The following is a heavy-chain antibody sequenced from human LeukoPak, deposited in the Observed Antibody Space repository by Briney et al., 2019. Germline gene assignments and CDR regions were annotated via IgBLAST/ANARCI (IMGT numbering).Heavy chain of an antibody. Sequence: TGGSLRLSCAASGFTFSSYSMNWVRQAPGKGLEWVSSISSSSSYIYYADSVKGRFTISRDNAKNSLYLQMNSLRAEDTAVYYCARGLGYCSGGSCPNDYWGQGTLVTVSS. CDR3: ARGLGYCSGGSCPNDY. J-gene: IGHJ4*02. V-gene: IGHV3-21*04. D-gene: IGHD2-15*01. CDR2: ISSSSSYI. CDR1: GFTFSSYS.